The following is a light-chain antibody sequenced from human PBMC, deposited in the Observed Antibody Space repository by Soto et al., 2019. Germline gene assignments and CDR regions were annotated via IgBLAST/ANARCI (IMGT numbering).Light chain of an antibody. J-gene: IGKJ5*01. CDR3: QQRWHLPSNT. CDR1: QSISTN. V-gene: IGKV3-11*01. CDR2: GTS. Sequence: EIVMTLSPASLSVPTGERATLSCSVSQSISTNLAWYQQKPGQAPRPLIYGTSIRATGIPDRFSGSGSGTDFTLTISSLEPEDFGVYYCQQRWHLPSNTFGQGTRLEIK.